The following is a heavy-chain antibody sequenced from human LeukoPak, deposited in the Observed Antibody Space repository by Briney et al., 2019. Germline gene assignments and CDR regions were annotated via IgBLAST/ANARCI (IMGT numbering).Heavy chain of an antibody. D-gene: IGHD6-19*01. CDR3: ARGRVAVAGTPEGWFDP. CDR2: IGTAGDT. CDR1: GFTFSSYD. V-gene: IGHV3-13*01. J-gene: IGHJ5*02. Sequence: GGSLRLSCAASGFTFSSYDMHWVRQATGKGLEWVSAIGTAGDTYYPGSVKGRFTISRENAKNSLYLQMNSLRAGDTAVYYCARGRVAVAGTPEGWFDPWGQGTLVTVSS.